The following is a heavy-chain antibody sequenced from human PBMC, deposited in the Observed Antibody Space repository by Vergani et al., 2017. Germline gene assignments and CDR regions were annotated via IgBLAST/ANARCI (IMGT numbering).Heavy chain of an antibody. V-gene: IGHV4-4*07. CDR1: GGSISSYY. D-gene: IGHD2-2*02. Sequence: QVQLQESGPGLVKPSETLSLTCTVPGGSISSYYWSWIRQPAGKGLEWIGRIYTSGSTNYNPPLKSRVTMSVDTSKNQFSLKLSSVTAADTAVYYCAKDRVHCSSTSCYTDWFDPWGQGTLVTVSS. J-gene: IGHJ5*02. CDR3: AKDRVHCSSTSCYTDWFDP. CDR2: IYTSGST.